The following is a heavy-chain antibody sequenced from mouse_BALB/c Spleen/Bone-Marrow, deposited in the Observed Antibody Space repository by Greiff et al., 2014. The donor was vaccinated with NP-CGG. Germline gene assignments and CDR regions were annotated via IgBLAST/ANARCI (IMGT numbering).Heavy chain of an antibody. CDR1: GYTFTSSW. D-gene: IGHD2-1*01. Sequence: VQLQQSGSVLVRPGASVKLSCKASGYTFTSSWMHWAKQRPGQGLEWIGEIHPNSGNTNYNEKFEGKATLTVDTSSSTAYVDLSSLTSEDSAVYYCARGGYGNYYFDYWGQGTTLTVSS. V-gene: IGHV1S130*01. J-gene: IGHJ2*01. CDR3: ARGGYGNYYFDY. CDR2: IHPNSGNT.